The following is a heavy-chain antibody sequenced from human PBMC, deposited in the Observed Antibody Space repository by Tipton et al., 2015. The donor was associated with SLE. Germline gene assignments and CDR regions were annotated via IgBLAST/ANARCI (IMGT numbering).Heavy chain of an antibody. CDR3: ARDALEPVSHDRWAQNWFDP. Sequence: QLVQSGGGVVQPGRSLRLSCAASGFTFSAYTMHWVRQAPGKGLEWVAVISYTGSNQYYTDSVKGRFTISRDNSKNTLYLQMNSLRAEDMAVYYCARDALEPVSHDRWAQNWFDPWGQGTQVTVSS. D-gene: IGHD1-1*01. V-gene: IGHV3-30*04. CDR1: GFTFSAYT. J-gene: IGHJ5*02. CDR2: ISYTGSNQ.